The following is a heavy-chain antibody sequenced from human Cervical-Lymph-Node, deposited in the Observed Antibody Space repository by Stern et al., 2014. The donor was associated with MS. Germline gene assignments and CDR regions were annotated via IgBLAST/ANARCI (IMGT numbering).Heavy chain of an antibody. Sequence: VQLVESGPGLVKPSETLSLTCTVSGGSITNRDYWGWIRQSPGKGLEWIGSVYYSGITYYRPSLKSRATISIETSRHQFFVRMNSLTATDTAVYFCARGVTAVTNYVPNWCFDLWGRGTLVTVSS. J-gene: IGHJ2*01. V-gene: IGHV4-39*02. CDR1: GGSITNRDY. D-gene: IGHD4-11*01. CDR2: VYYSGIT. CDR3: ARGVTAVTNYVPNWCFDL.